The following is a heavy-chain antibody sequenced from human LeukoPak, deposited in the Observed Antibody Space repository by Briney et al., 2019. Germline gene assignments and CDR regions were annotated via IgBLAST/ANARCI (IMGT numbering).Heavy chain of an antibody. Sequence: PGGSLRPSCAASGFTFDDYAMHWVRQAPGKGLEWVSGLSWNSGVIGYADSVKDRFTISRDNAKNSLYLQMSSLRAEDTAFYYCAKGSYGSGSYVDKWGQGTLVTVSS. V-gene: IGHV3-9*01. CDR2: LSWNSGVI. CDR3: AKGSYGSGSYVDK. CDR1: GFTFDDYA. D-gene: IGHD3-10*01. J-gene: IGHJ4*02.